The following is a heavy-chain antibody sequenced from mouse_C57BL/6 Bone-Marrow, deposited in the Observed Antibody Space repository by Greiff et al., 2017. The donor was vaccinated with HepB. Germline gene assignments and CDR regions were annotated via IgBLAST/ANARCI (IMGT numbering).Heavy chain of an antibody. V-gene: IGHV1-53*01. CDR2: INPSNGGT. CDR1: GYTFTSYW. J-gene: IGHJ3*01. CDR3: GRRGGGYWAWFAY. Sequence: QVQLQQPGTELVKPGASVKLSCKASGYTFTSYWMHWVKQRPGQGLEWIGNINPSNGGTNYNEKFKSKATLTVDKSSSTAYMQLSSLTSEDSAVFLWGRRGGGYWAWFAYWGQGTLVTVSA. D-gene: IGHD2-3*01.